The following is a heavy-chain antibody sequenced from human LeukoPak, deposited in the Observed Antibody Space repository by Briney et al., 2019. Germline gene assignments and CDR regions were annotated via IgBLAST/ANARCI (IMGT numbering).Heavy chain of an antibody. Sequence: SETLSLTCTVSGGSISSYYWSWIRQPPGKGLEWIAYIYYSGSTNYNPSLKSRVTISVDTSKNQCSLKLSSVTAADTAVYYCARDRGLTTSGGVGFDYWGQGTLVTVSS. CDR2: IYYSGST. J-gene: IGHJ4*02. CDR3: ARDRGLTTSGGVGFDY. D-gene: IGHD3-10*02. V-gene: IGHV4-59*01. CDR1: GGSISSYY.